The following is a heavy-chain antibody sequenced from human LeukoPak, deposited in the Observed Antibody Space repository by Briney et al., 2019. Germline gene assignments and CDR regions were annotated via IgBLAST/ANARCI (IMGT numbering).Heavy chain of an antibody. CDR2: IYPGDSDT. J-gene: IGHJ4*02. Sequence: GESLKISCKGSGYSFTSYWIGWVRQMPGKGLEWMGIIYPGDSDTRYSPSFQGQVTISADKSISTAYLQWSSLKASDTAMYYCARGEEYSSSWYLIDFDYWGQGTLVTVSS. CDR3: ARGEEYSSSWYLIDFDY. V-gene: IGHV5-51*01. CDR1: GYSFTSYW. D-gene: IGHD6-13*01.